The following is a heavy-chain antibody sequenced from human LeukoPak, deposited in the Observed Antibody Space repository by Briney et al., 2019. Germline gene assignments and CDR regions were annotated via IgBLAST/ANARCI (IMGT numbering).Heavy chain of an antibody. CDR3: ATDSPVEGY. CDR1: AYTFTSYG. Sequence: GASVKVSCKASAYTFTSYGINWVRQAPGQGLEWVGWISAHNGNTNYAQKLQGRVTMTEDTSTDTAYMELSSLRSEDTAVYYCATDSPVEGYWGQGTLVTVPS. D-gene: IGHD2-15*01. CDR2: ISAHNGNT. J-gene: IGHJ4*02. V-gene: IGHV1-18*01.